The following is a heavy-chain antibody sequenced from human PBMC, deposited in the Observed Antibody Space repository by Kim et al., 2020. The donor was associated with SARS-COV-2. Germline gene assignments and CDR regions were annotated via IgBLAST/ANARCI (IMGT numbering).Heavy chain of an antibody. J-gene: IGHJ4*02. CDR3: ARGHGIVAAGIDY. V-gene: IGHV4-34*01. D-gene: IGHD6-13*01. CDR2: INHSGST. Sequence: SETLSLTCAVYGGSFSGYYWSWIRQPPGKGLEWIGEINHSGSTNYNPSLKSRVTISVDTSKNQFSLKLSSVTAADTAVYYCARGHGIVAAGIDYWGQGTLVTVSS. CDR1: GGSFSGYY.